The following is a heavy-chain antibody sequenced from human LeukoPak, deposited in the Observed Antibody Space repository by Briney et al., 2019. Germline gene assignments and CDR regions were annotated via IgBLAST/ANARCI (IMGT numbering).Heavy chain of an antibody. J-gene: IGHJ6*02. CDR3: ARYSYLDSSGYYYYYYGMDV. V-gene: IGHV1-8*01. CDR1: RYTFTSYD. D-gene: IGHD3-22*01. CDR2: MNPNSGNT. Sequence: ASVKVSCKASRYTFTSYDINWVRQATGQGLEWMGWMNPNSGNTGYAQKFQGRVTMTRNTSISTAYMELSSLRSEDTAVYYCARYSYLDSSGYYYYYYGMDVWGQGTTVTVPS.